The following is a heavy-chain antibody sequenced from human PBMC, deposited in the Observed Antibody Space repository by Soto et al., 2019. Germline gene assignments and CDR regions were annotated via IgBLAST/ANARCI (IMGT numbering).Heavy chain of an antibody. CDR2: ISGYNGDT. D-gene: IGHD3-10*01. V-gene: IGHV1-18*01. CDR3: AGDPRRSRYDNVMDV. J-gene: IGHJ6*02. Sequence: QGLEWVGWISGYNGDTGNAQKVQGRVTLTTDTSTSTAYMELRSLTPDDTAVYYCAGDPRRSRYDNVMDVWVQGTTVTGTS.